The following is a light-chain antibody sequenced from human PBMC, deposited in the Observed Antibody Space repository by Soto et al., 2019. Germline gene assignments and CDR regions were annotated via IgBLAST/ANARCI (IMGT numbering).Light chain of an antibody. J-gene: IGLJ1*01. V-gene: IGLV2-14*01. CDR1: SSDVGGYNY. Sequence: QSALTQPASVSGSPVQSITISCTGTSSDVGGYNYVSWYQQHPGKAPKFMIYDVSNRPSGVSNCFSGSKSGNTASLTISGLQAEDEADYYCCSYTTSNTRQIVFGTGTKVTVL. CDR3: CSYTTSNTRQIV. CDR2: DVS.